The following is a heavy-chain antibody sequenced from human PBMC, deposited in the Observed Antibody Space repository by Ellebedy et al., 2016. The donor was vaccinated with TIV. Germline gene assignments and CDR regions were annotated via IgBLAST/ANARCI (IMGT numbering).Heavy chain of an antibody. CDR3: ARGPVRYTQKGGFLDY. Sequence: GESLKISCAASGFTVSNSYMTWVRQAPGKGLEWVSVVYSGGNTYYADSVKGRFTISRDNSKNTLSLEMNSLRVDDTAVYFCARGPVRYTQKGGFLDYWGQGTLVTVSS. CDR2: VYSGGNT. V-gene: IGHV3-53*01. J-gene: IGHJ4*02. D-gene: IGHD3-16*01. CDR1: GFTVSNSY.